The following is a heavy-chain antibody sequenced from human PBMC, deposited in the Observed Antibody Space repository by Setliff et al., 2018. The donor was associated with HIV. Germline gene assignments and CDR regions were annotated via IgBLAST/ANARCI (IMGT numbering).Heavy chain of an antibody. J-gene: IGHJ6*03. CDR1: GGSISSYS. CDR3: ARDATSEVYMDV. Sequence: SETLSLTCTVSGGSISSYSWSWIRQPPGKGLEWIGYIYTSGSTNYNPSLKSRVTISVETSENQFSLKLTSVTAADTAMYFCARDATSEVYMDVWGKGTTVTVSS. CDR2: IYTSGST. V-gene: IGHV4-4*08.